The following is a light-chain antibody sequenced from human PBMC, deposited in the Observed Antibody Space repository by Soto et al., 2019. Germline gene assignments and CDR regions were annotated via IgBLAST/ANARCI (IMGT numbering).Light chain of an antibody. V-gene: IGLV1-44*01. CDR3: AAWDDSLNGRV. CDR1: SSNIGSNS. J-gene: IGLJ2*01. CDR2: SNI. Sequence: QSVLTQPPSASGTPGQRVSISCSGGSSNIGSNSVNWYQQLPGTAPKLLIYSNIQRPSGVPDRFSGSKSGTSASLAISGLQSEDEADYDCAAWDDSLNGRVFGGGTKLTVL.